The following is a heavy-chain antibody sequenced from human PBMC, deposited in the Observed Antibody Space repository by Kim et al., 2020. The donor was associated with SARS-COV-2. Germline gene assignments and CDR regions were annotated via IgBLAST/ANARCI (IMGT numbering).Heavy chain of an antibody. Sequence: GGSLRLSCAASGFTFSSYEMNWVRQAPGKGLEWVSYISRSSGSIYYADSVKGRFTISRDNAKNSLYLQMNSLRAEDTAVYYCARDQLLGLRVWGGYYGMEVWGHEATVTASS. V-gene: IGHV3-48*03. CDR1: GFTFSSYE. CDR2: ISRSSGSI. D-gene: IGHD6-19*01. J-gene: IGHJ6*02. CDR3: ARDQLLGLRVWGGYYGMEV.